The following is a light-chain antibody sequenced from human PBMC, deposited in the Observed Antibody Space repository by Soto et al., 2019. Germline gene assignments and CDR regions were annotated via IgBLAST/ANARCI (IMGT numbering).Light chain of an antibody. Sequence: DIQMTQSPSSLSASVVDRFNMTFRASRSISRYLSWYQQKPGKAPNLLIYAASSLQSGVPSRFSGAGSGTDFTLTIANLHPEDFAVYYCQQYGSSRTFGQGTKVDIK. CDR2: AAS. CDR3: QQYGSSRT. V-gene: IGKV1-39*01. J-gene: IGKJ1*01. CDR1: RSISRY.